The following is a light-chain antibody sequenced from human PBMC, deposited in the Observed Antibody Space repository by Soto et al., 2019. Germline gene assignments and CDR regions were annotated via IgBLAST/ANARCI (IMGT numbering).Light chain of an antibody. CDR2: DAS. V-gene: IGKV1-5*01. CDR1: QSISSW. J-gene: IGKJ4*01. CDR3: QQYNSYSPLT. Sequence: DIQMTQSPSTLSASVGDRVTMTFRASQSISSWLSWYQQKPGKAPKLLIYDASSLESGVPSRFSGSGSGTEFTLTISSLQPDDFATYYCQQYNSYSPLTFGGGTKVDIK.